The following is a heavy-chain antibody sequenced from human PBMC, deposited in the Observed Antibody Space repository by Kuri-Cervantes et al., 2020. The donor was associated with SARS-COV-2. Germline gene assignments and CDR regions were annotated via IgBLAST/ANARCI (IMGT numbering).Heavy chain of an antibody. CDR2: IYHSGST. Sequence: GSLRLSCAVSGYSISSGYYWGWIRQPPGKGLEWIGSIYHSGSTYYNPSLKSRVTISVDTSKNQFSLKLSSVTAADTAVYYCARRAAAEVDYWGQGTLVTVSS. D-gene: IGHD6-13*01. CDR3: ARRAAAEVDY. CDR1: GYSISSGYY. J-gene: IGHJ4*02. V-gene: IGHV4-38-2*01.